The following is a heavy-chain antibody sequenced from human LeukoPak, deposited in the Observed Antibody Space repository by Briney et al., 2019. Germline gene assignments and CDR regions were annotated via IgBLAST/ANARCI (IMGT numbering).Heavy chain of an antibody. Sequence: ASVKVSCKVSGYTLTELSMHWVRQAPGKGLEWMGWMNPNSGNTGYAQKFQGRVTMTRNTAISTAYMELSSLRSEDTAVYYCARGSLLGNSSSWYRYYYYYYMDVWGKGTTVTVSS. V-gene: IGHV1-8*01. CDR2: MNPNSGNT. J-gene: IGHJ6*03. CDR3: ARGSLLGNSSSWYRYYYYYYMDV. D-gene: IGHD6-13*01. CDR1: GYTLTELS.